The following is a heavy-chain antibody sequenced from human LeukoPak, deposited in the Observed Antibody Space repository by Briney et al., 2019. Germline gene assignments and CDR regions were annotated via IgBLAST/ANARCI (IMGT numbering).Heavy chain of an antibody. J-gene: IGHJ4*02. V-gene: IGHV3-23*01. CDR3: VKRYASSSGGKYSDY. D-gene: IGHD6-6*01. CDR1: GFTFSTYA. CDR2: ISDSGGST. Sequence: GGSLRLSCAASGFTFSTYAMSWVRQAPGKGLEWVSGISDSGGSTSSADSVKGRFTISRDNSKNTLYLQMNSLRAEDTAVYYCVKRYASSSGGKYSDYWGQGTLVTVSS.